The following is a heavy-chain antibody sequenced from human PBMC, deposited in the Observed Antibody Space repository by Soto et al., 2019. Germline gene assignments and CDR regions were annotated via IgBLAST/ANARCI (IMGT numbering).Heavy chain of an antibody. CDR1: GGTFSSYA. CDR3: ARDIRDTAMTPPYYYGMDV. J-gene: IGHJ6*02. V-gene: IGHV1-69*13. CDR2: IIPIFGTA. D-gene: IGHD5-18*01. Sequence: GASVKVSCKASGGTFSSYAISWVRQAPGQGLEWMGGIIPIFGTANYAQKFQGRVTITADESTSTAYMELSSLRSEDTAVYYCARDIRDTAMTPPYYYGMDVWGQGTTVTVSS.